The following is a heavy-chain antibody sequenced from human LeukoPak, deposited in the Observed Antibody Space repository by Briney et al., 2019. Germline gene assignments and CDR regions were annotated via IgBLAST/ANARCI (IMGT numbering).Heavy chain of an antibody. J-gene: IGHJ4*02. V-gene: IGHV4-38-2*02. CDR2: MHHSGST. CDR1: GDSISTDYH. D-gene: IGHD3-10*01. Sequence: SETLSLTCAVSGDSISTDYHWGWIRQPPGKGLEWIGSMHHSGSTYYNPSLKSRVTISVDTSKNQVSLKLNSVTAADTAVYYCARDRSYYTFDYWGQGTLVTVSA. CDR3: ARDRSYYTFDY.